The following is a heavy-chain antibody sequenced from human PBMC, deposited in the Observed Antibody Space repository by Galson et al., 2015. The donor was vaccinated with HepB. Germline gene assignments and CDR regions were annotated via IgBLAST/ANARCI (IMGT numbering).Heavy chain of an antibody. J-gene: IGHJ4*02. V-gene: IGHV3-72*01. CDR3: ARSEVTTVVTDFDS. CDR2: SRNKPRGYST. Sequence: SLRLSCAVSGFTFSDHYIDWDRQAPGKGLEWVGRSRNKPRGYSTAYAASVKGRFTVSRDDSKNSVFLQMNSLRGEDTAVYYCARSEVTTVVTDFDSWGQGTLVTVSS. CDR1: GFTFSDHY. D-gene: IGHD4-23*01.